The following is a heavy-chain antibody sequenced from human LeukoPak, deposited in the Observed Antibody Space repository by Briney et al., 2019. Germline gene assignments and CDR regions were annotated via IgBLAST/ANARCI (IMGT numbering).Heavy chain of an antibody. CDR1: GYTFTSYG. CDR3: ARDRVYDYVWGSYRPLDY. CDR2: ISAYNGNK. J-gene: IGHJ4*02. D-gene: IGHD3-16*02. V-gene: IGHV1-18*01. Sequence: ASVTVSCKASGYTFTSYGISWVRQAPGQGLEGMGWISAYNGNKNYAQKLQRRVTMTTDTSTSTAYMELRSLRSDDTAVYYCARDRVYDYVWGSYRPLDYWGQGTLVTVSS.